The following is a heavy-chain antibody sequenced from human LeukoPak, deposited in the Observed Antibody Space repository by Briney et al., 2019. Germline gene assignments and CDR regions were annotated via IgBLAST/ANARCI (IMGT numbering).Heavy chain of an antibody. J-gene: IGHJ5*02. CDR1: GFTFSSYW. CDR3: ARPTKEGSSWYWWFDP. V-gene: IGHV3-74*01. CDR2: INNDGSST. D-gene: IGHD6-13*01. Sequence: GGSLRLSCAASGFTFSSYWMHWVRQAPGKGLVWVSRINNDGSSTSYADSVKGRFTISRDNAKNTLYLQMNSLRAEDTAVYYRARPTKEGSSWYWWFDPWGQGTLVTVSS.